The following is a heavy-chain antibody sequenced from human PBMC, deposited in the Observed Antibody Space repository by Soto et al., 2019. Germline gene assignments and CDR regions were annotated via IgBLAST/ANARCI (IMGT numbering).Heavy chain of an antibody. V-gene: IGHV3-11*01. D-gene: IGHD3-10*01. Sequence: GGSLRLSCAASGFSFSDSCMSWIRQAPGKGLEWVSYISRGGSVIYYADSVKGRFTISRDDAKNSLYLQMNSLRAEDTAIYYCASDSHAVDLGYWGQGTLVTVSS. CDR1: GFSFSDSC. J-gene: IGHJ4*02. CDR2: ISRGGSVI. CDR3: ASDSHAVDLGY.